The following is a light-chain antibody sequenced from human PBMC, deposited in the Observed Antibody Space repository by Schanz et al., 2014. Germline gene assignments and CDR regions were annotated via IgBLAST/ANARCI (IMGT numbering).Light chain of an antibody. V-gene: IGKV3-20*01. J-gene: IGKJ2*01. CDR1: QSVSSID. Sequence: EIVLTQSPGALSLSPGDRATLSCRASQSVSSIDLAWYQQKPGQAPRLLIYGSSNRATGIPARFSASGSGTDFTLTISSLEPEDFAVYYCQQYHNWPRTFGQGTKLDIK. CDR2: GSS. CDR3: QQYHNWPRT.